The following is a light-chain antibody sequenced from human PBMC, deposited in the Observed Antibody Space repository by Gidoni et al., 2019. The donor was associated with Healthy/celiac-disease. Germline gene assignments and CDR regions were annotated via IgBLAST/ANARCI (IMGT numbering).Light chain of an antibody. J-gene: IGLJ1*01. CDR2: QGS. Sequence: SYELTQPPSVSVSPGQTASITCSGDKLGEKYACWYQQKPGQSPVLVIYQGSKRPSGIPERFSGSNSGNTATLTISGTQAMDEADYYCQAWDSSTAIFGTGTKVTVL. CDR3: QAWDSSTAI. CDR1: KLGEKY. V-gene: IGLV3-1*01.